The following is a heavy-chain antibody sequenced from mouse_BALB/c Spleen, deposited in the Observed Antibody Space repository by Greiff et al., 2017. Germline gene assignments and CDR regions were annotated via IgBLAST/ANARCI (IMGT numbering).Heavy chain of an antibody. CDR1: GFTFSSFG. J-gene: IGHJ4*01. D-gene: IGHD2-3*01. V-gene: IGHV5-17*02. CDR3: AGGGYYAYAMDY. Sequence: DVMLVESGGGLVQPGGSRKLSCAASGFTFSSFGMHWVRQAPEKGLEWVAYISSGSSTIYYADTVKGRFTISRDNPKNTLFLQMTSLRSEDTAMYYCAGGGYYAYAMDYWGQGTSVTVSS. CDR2: ISSGSSTI.